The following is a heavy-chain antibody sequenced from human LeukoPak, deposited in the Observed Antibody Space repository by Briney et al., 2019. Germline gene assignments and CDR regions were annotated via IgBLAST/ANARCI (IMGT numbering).Heavy chain of an antibody. D-gene: IGHD5-18*01. Sequence: QTGGSLRLSCAASGFTFDEYAMHWVRQAPGKGLEWVSGISWNSGSIGYADSVKGRFTISRDNAKNSLYLQMNSLRAEDTALYYCAKVGGYSYGHLDYWGQGTLVTVSS. CDR2: ISWNSGSI. CDR1: GFTFDEYA. V-gene: IGHV3-9*01. J-gene: IGHJ4*02. CDR3: AKVGGYSYGHLDY.